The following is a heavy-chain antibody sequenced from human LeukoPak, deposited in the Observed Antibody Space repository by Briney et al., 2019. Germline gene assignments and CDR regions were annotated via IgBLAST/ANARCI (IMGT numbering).Heavy chain of an antibody. Sequence: SETLSLTCTVSGGSISSFFWSWIRQPPGKGLEWIGYIHYSGSTNYNPSLESRVTISVDTSKNQFSLNLSSVTAADTAVYYCARHEGGNLDFDYWGQGTVVTVSS. V-gene: IGHV4-59*08. CDR1: GGSISSFF. D-gene: IGHD4-23*01. CDR3: ARHEGGNLDFDY. CDR2: IHYSGST. J-gene: IGHJ4*02.